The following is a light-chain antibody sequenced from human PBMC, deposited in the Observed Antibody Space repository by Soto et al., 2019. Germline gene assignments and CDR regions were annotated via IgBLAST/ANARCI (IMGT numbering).Light chain of an antibody. Sequence: DIVMTQSPISLPVSPGEPASISCRSSQSLLDSDGYKYLDWYLQKPGQSPQLLIYMGSNRATGVPDRFSGSGAGTDCTLKISRVEAEDVGVYYCMQALQTGYTFGQGTRLEIK. J-gene: IGKJ2*01. V-gene: IGKV2-28*01. CDR3: MQALQTGYT. CDR2: MGS. CDR1: QSLLDSDGYKY.